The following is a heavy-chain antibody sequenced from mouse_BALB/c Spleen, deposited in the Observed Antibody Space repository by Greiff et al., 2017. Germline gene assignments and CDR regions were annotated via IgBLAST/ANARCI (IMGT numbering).Heavy chain of an antibody. D-gene: IGHD1-2*01. Sequence: EVQRVESGGGLVQPGGSRKLSCAASGFTFSSFGMHWVRQAPEKGLEWVAYISSGSSTIYYADTVKGRFTISRDNPKNTLFLQMTSLRSEDTAMYYCARDGRYAMDYWGQGTSVTVSS. CDR2: ISSGSSTI. V-gene: IGHV5-17*02. CDR3: ARDGRYAMDY. J-gene: IGHJ4*01. CDR1: GFTFSSFG.